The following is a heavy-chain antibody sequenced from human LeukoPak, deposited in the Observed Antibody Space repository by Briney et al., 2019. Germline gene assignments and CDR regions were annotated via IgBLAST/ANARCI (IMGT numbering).Heavy chain of an antibody. D-gene: IGHD2-8*02. CDR2: ISGSGGST. CDR3: AKANFWYYFDY. V-gene: IGHV3-23*01. J-gene: IGHJ4*02. CDR1: GFTVSSNY. Sequence: GGSLRLSCAASGFTVSSNYMSWVRQAPGKGLEWVSAISGSGGSTYYADSVKGRFTISRDNSRNTLYLQMNSLGAEDTAVYYCAKANFWYYFDYWGQGTLVTVSS.